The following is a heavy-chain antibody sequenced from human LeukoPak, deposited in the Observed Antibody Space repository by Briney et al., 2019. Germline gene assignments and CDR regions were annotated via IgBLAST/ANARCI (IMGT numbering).Heavy chain of an antibody. CDR3: ARVRGSLYDSSGHFDY. CDR2: ISAYNGNT. Sequence: ASVKVSCKAFGYTFTSYGVSWVRQAPGQGLEWMGWISAYNGNTNYAQKFQGRVTMTTDTSTSTAYLEVRSLRSDDTAVYYCARVRGSLYDSSGHFDYWGQGTLVTVSS. J-gene: IGHJ4*02. V-gene: IGHV1-18*01. CDR1: GYTFTSYG. D-gene: IGHD3-22*01.